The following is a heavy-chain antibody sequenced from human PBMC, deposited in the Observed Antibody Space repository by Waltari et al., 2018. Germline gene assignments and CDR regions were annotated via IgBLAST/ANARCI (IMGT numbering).Heavy chain of an antibody. V-gene: IGHV4-38-2*01. J-gene: IGHJ4*02. CDR2: IYQSGST. CDR3: ARHQVGGRDFEY. Sequence: QVQLHESGPGLVKSSETLSLTCAVSGYSISSGYYWGWIRQPPGKGLAWIGTIYQSGSTYYNPSLKSRITISLDTSKNQFSLKLNSVTAADTAVYYCARHQVGGRDFEYWGQGTLVTVSS. D-gene: IGHD1-26*01. CDR1: GYSISSGYY.